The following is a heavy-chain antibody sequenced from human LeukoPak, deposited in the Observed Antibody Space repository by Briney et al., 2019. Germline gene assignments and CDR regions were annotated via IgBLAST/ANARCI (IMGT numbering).Heavy chain of an antibody. CDR3: ARDGASYDYLWGSYRYPSWFDP. Sequence: SETLSLTCTVSGGSISSYYWSWIRQPPGKGLEWIGYIYYSGSTNYNPSLKSRVTISVDTSKNQFSLKLSSVTAADTAVYYCARDGASYDYLWGSYRYPSWFDPWGQGTLVTVSS. V-gene: IGHV4-59*01. D-gene: IGHD3-16*02. CDR1: GGSISSYY. CDR2: IYYSGST. J-gene: IGHJ5*02.